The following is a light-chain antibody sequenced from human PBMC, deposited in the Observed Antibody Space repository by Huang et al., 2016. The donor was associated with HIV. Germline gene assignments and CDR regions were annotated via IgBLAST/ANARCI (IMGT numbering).Light chain of an antibody. Sequence: EIVMTQTPLSLPVTPGEPASISCRSSQTLLDSDDGNTYLDWYLQKPGQSPQLLIQTVCDRASGVPDRFSGSGSGTDFTLKISRVEAEDVGVYYCMQRIEFPYTFGQGTKLEIK. J-gene: IGKJ2*01. CDR2: TVC. CDR3: MQRIEFPYT. CDR1: QTLLDSDDGNTY. V-gene: IGKV2-40*01.